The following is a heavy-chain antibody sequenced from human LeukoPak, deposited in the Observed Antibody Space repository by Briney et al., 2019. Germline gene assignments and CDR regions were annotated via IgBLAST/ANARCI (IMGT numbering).Heavy chain of an antibody. CDR3: ASGIHLDYYDSSGYYWGNWFDP. CDR2: IYYSGST. V-gene: IGHV4-30-4*01. D-gene: IGHD3-22*01. J-gene: IGHJ5*02. CDR1: GGSISSGDYY. Sequence: PSETLSLTCTVSGGSISSGDYYWSWIRQPPGKGLEWIGYIYYSGSTYYNPSLKSRVTISVDTSKNQFSLKLSFVTAADTAVYYCASGIHLDYYDSSGYYWGNWFDPWGQGTLVTVSS.